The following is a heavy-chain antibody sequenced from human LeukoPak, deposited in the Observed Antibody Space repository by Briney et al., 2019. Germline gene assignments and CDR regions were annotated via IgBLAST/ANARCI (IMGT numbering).Heavy chain of an antibody. CDR2: ISSSSSYL. Sequence: GGSLRLSCAASGFTFSSYSMNWVRQAPGKGLEWVSSISSSSSYLYYADSVKGRFTISRDNAKNSLYLQLNSLRAEDTAVYYCARKGSEFDIWGKGTMVTVAT. D-gene: IGHD3-10*01. J-gene: IGHJ3*02. CDR3: ARKGSEFDI. V-gene: IGHV3-21*01. CDR1: GFTFSSYS.